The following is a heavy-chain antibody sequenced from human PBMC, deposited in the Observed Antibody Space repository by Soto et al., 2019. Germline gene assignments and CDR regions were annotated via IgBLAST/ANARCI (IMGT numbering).Heavy chain of an antibody. D-gene: IGHD2-8*02. CDR2: INHSGST. Sequence: SETLSLTCAVYGGSFSGYYWSWIRQPPGKGLEWIGEINHSGSTNYNPSLKSRVTISVDTSKNQFSLKLTSVTAADTAVYYCARDKITGLFDYWGQGTQVTVSS. J-gene: IGHJ4*02. CDR1: GGSFSGYY. CDR3: ARDKITGLFDY. V-gene: IGHV4-34*01.